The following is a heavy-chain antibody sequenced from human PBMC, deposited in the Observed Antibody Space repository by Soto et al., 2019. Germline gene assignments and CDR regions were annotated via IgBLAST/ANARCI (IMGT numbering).Heavy chain of an antibody. V-gene: IGHV4-4*02. CDR2: IYHSGST. D-gene: IGHD4-17*01. CDR3: ARVWTTVTNWFDP. CDR1: GGSINSSNW. J-gene: IGHJ5*02. Sequence: QVQLQESGPGLVKPSGTLSLTCAVSGGSINSSNWWSWVRQPPGKGLEWIGEIYHSGSTNYNPSLNSQVTIPVDKYTNQFSMKLNSVTAADTAVYYCARVWTTVTNWFDPWGQGTLVTVSS.